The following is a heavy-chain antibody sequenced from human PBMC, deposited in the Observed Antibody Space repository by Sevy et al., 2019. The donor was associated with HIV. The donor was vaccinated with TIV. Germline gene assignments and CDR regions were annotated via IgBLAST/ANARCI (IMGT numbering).Heavy chain of an antibody. CDR2: MKEDGSER. CDR1: GFTFSSYW. D-gene: IGHD5-18*01. J-gene: IGHJ4*02. V-gene: IGHV3-7*01. Sequence: GGSLRLSCAASGFTFSSYWMSWVRQAPGKGLEWVATMKEDGSERNYVDSVKGRFTISRDNAKNSLYLQMNSLRAEDRAVYYCVREGVGGYSYSLDCWGQGPLDTVSS. CDR3: VREGVGGYSYSLDC.